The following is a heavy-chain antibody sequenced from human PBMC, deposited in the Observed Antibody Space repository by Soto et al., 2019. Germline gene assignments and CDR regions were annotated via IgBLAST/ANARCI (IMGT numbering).Heavy chain of an antibody. V-gene: IGHV3-7*01. J-gene: IGHJ6*02. D-gene: IGHD3-3*01. CDR1: GFTFSSYW. CDR3: ARAEYYDFWSGYYGHYYGMDV. Sequence: TGGSLRLSCAASGFTFSSYWMSWVRQAPGKGLEWVANIKQDGSEKYYVDSVKGRFTISRDNAKNSLYLQMNSLRAEDTAVYYCARAEYYDFWSGYYGHYYGMDVWGQGTTVTVSS. CDR2: IKQDGSEK.